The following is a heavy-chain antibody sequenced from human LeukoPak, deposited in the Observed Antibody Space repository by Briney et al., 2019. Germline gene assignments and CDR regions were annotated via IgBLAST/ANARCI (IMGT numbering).Heavy chain of an antibody. V-gene: IGHV4-34*01. CDR1: GGSFCGYY. CDR3: ASLRRGELYSLGY. Sequence: SETLSLTCAVYGGSFCGYYWSWIRQPPGKGLEWIGEINHSGSTNYNPSLKSRVTISVDTSKNQFSLKLSSVTAADPAVYYCASLRRGELYSLGYWGQGTLVTVSS. CDR2: INHSGST. D-gene: IGHD3-16*01. J-gene: IGHJ4*02.